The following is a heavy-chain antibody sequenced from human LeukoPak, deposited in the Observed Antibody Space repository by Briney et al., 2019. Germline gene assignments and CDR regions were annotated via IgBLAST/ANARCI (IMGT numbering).Heavy chain of an antibody. CDR2: ISSSSSYI. V-gene: IGHV3-21*01. J-gene: IGHJ4*02. CDR1: GFTFSSYS. D-gene: IGHD5-12*01. CDR3: ARDQHIVATIQLDADY. Sequence: KPGGSLRLSCAASGFTFSSYSMNWVRQAPGKGLEWVSSISSSSSYIYYADSVKGRFTISRDNAKNSLYLQMNSLRAEDTAVYYCARDQHIVATIQLDADYWGQGTLVTVSS.